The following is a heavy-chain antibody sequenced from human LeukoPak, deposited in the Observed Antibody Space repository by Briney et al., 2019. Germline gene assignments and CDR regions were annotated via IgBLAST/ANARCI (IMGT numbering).Heavy chain of an antibody. CDR3: ARRRGSYGLNWFDP. D-gene: IGHD5-18*01. CDR1: GGTFSSYA. CDR2: IIPIFGTA. Sequence: SVKVSCKASGGTFSSYAISWVRQAPGQGLEWTGGIIPIFGTANYAQKFQGRVTITADESTSTAYMELSSLRSEDTAVYYCARRRGSYGLNWFDPWGQGTLVTVSS. J-gene: IGHJ5*02. V-gene: IGHV1-69*13.